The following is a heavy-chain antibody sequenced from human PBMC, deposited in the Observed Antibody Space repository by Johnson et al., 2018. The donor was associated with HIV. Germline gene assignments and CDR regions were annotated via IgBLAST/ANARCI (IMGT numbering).Heavy chain of an antibody. Sequence: VQLVESGGGCAKPGGSLRLSCAASGFTFDDYAMHWVRQAPGKGLEWVSGISWNSGSIGYADSVKGRFTISRDNAKNSLYLQMNSLRAEDTALYYCAKDITVVMHGAGAFDIWGQGTMVTVSS. J-gene: IGHJ3*02. CDR3: AKDITVVMHGAGAFDI. V-gene: IGHV3-9*01. D-gene: IGHD4-23*01. CDR1: GFTFDDYA. CDR2: ISWNSGSI.